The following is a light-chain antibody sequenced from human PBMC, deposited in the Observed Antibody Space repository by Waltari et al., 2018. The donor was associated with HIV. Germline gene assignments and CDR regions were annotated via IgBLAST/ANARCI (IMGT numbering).Light chain of an antibody. CDR1: ESVSSY. V-gene: IGKV3-11*01. CDR3: HHRSNWPLT. J-gene: IGKJ4*01. Sequence: EVVLTQSPATLSLSPGARVTLPCRASESVSSYLAWYQQKPGQAPRLLIYDASNRATGIPARFSGSGSGTDFTLTISSLEPEDFAVYYCHHRSNWPLTFGGGTKVEI. CDR2: DAS.